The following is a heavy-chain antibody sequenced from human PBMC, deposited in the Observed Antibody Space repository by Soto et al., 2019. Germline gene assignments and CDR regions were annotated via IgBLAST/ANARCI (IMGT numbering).Heavy chain of an antibody. J-gene: IGHJ2*01. CDR3: ARSPAPTAMVTSYVNWYFYL. CDR2: IIPIFGTA. Sequence: QVQLVQSGAEVKKPGSSVKVSCKASGGTFSSYAISWVRQAPGQGLEWMGGIIPIFGTANYAQKFQGRVTITADESTSTAYMELSSLRSEDTAVSYCARSPAPTAMVTSYVNWYFYLWGRGTLVTVSS. V-gene: IGHV1-69*01. CDR1: GGTFSSYA. D-gene: IGHD5-18*01.